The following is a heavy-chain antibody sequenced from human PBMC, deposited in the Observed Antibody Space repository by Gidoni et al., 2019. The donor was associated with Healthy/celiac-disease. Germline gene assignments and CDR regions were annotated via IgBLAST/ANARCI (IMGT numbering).Heavy chain of an antibody. CDR3: ARDRPSGYQHENDY. D-gene: IGHD3-22*01. CDR1: GFTFSSYS. CDR2: ISSSSSYI. J-gene: IGHJ4*02. Sequence: EVQLVESGGGLVKPGGSLRLSCAASGFTFSSYSMNWVRQAPGKGLEWVSSISSSSSYIYYADSVKGRFTISRDNAKNSLYLQMNSLRAEDTAVYYCARDRPSGYQHENDYWGQGTLVTVSS. V-gene: IGHV3-21*01.